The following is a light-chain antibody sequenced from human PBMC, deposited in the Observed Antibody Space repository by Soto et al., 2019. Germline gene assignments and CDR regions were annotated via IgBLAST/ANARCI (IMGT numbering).Light chain of an antibody. CDR2: AAS. J-gene: IGKJ1*01. Sequence: ETVLTQSPGTLSLSPGERATLSCWASQSVSNRYLAWYQQKPGQAPRPLIYAASTRATGIPARFIGNGSGTEFTLTISSLQSEDFAVYYCQQYNNWWTFGQGTKVDIK. CDR3: QQYNNWWT. V-gene: IGKV3D-15*01. CDR1: QSVSNRY.